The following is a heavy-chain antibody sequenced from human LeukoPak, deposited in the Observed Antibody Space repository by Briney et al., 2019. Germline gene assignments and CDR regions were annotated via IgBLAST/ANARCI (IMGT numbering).Heavy chain of an antibody. CDR2: IKNDGSDK. J-gene: IGHJ2*01. CDR3: ARSASTLDWYFDL. V-gene: IGHV3-7*01. CDR1: GFSFSAAW. D-gene: IGHD3-16*01. Sequence: GGSLRLSCEASGFSFSAAWMTWVRQAPGKGLEWVATIKNDGSDKYYVDSVKGRFTISRDNAKTSLYLQINSLRAEDTAVYYCARSASTLDWYFDLWGRGTLVTVSS.